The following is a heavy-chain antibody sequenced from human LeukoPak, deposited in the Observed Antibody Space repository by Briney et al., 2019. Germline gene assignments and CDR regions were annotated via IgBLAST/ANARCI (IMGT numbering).Heavy chain of an antibody. J-gene: IGHJ6*02. CDR2: ISGSGGST. CDR1: GFTFSSYA. Sequence: SGGSLRLSCAASGFTFSSYAMSWVRQAPGKGLEWVSAISGSGGSTYYADSVKGRFTISRDNSKNTLYLQMNSLRAEDTAVYYCIWFGEFSYYYYGMDVWGQGTTVTVPS. D-gene: IGHD3-10*01. CDR3: IWFGEFSYYYYGMDV. V-gene: IGHV3-23*01.